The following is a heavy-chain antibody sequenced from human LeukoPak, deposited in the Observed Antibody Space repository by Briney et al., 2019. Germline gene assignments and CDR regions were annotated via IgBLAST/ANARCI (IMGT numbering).Heavy chain of an antibody. J-gene: IGHJ4*02. CDR3: ARDERAVQLWPRAVFDY. CDR2: INPNSGGT. D-gene: IGHD5-18*01. V-gene: IGHV1-2*02. CDR1: GYTFTGYY. Sequence: GASVKVSCKASGYTFTGYYMHWVRQAPGQGLEWMGWINPNSGGTNYAQKFQGRVTMTRDTSISTAYMELSRLRSDDTAVYYCARDERAVQLWPRAVFDYWGQGTLVTVSS.